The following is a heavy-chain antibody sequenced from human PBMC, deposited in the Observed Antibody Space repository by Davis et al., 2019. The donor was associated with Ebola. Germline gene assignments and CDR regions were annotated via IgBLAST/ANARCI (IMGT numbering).Heavy chain of an antibody. CDR2: IKSKTDGGTT. V-gene: IGHV3-15*01. J-gene: IGHJ3*02. D-gene: IGHD3-22*01. CDR1: GFTFSNAW. Sequence: PGGSLRLSCAASGFTFSNAWMSWVRQAPGKGLEWVGRIKSKTDGGTTDYAAPVKGRFTISRDDSKNTLYLQMNSLKTEDTAVYYCTTDPMIVVVITTPPGAFDIWGQGTMVTVSS. CDR3: TTDPMIVVVITTPPGAFDI.